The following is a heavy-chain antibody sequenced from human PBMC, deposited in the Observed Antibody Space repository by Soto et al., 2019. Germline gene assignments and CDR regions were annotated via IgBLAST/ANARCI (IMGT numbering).Heavy chain of an antibody. V-gene: IGHV1-69*13. D-gene: IGHD4-4*01. J-gene: IGHJ6*02. Sequence: SVKVSCKASGGTFSSYAISWVRQAPGQGLEWMGGIIPIFGTANYAQKFQGRVTITADESTSTAYMELSSLRSEDTAVYYCASDVMTTVTDYYYYGMDVWGQGTTVTVSS. CDR1: GGTFSSYA. CDR3: ASDVMTTVTDYYYYGMDV. CDR2: IIPIFGTA.